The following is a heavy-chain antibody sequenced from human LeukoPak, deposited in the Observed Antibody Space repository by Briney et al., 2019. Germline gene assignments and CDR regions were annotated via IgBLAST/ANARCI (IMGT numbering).Heavy chain of an antibody. CDR2: INNDGSSA. CDR1: GFTFNNYW. V-gene: IGHV3-74*01. J-gene: IGHJ6*02. CDR3: ARRGTGHGMDV. Sequence: GGSLRLSCAVSGFTFNNYWIHWVRQVPGKGLVWVSRINNDGSSASYVDSVKGRFTISRDNAKNTLFLQMNSLRAEDTAVYYCARRGTGHGMDVWGQGTTVIVSS. D-gene: IGHD1-1*01.